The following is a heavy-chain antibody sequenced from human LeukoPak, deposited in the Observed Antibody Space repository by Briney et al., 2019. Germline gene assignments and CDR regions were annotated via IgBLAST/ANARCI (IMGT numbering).Heavy chain of an antibody. V-gene: IGHV3-23*01. CDR1: GFTFSIFT. Sequence: GGSLRLSCAASGFTFSIFTMTWVRQAPGKGLEWVSAISRSGDSTYYADSVKGRFTISRDNSKNTLYLQMNSLRADDTAVYYSEKDPIVRGLSYDYWGQGTLVTVSS. J-gene: IGHJ4*02. CDR3: EKDPIVRGLSYDY. CDR2: ISRSGDST. D-gene: IGHD3-10*01.